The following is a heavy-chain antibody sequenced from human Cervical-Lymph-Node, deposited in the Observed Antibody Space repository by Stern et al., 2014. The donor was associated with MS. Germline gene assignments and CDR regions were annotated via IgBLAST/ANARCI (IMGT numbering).Heavy chain of an antibody. Sequence: QVQLQESGPGLVKPSQTLSLTCTVSGSSISSGGYYWSWIRQHPGKGLEGLGDIYYSGSTYYNPSLKSRVTISVDTSKNQFSLKLSSVTAADTAVYYCAREGPPWGITSQPSFDYWGQGTLVTVSS. CDR3: AREGPPWGITSQPSFDY. V-gene: IGHV4-31*03. J-gene: IGHJ4*02. CDR2: IYYSGST. D-gene: IGHD3-16*01. CDR1: GSSISSGGYY.